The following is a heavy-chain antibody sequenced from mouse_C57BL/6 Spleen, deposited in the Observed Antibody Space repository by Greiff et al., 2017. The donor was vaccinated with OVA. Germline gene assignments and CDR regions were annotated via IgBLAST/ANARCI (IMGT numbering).Heavy chain of an antibody. CDR2: IYPGDGDT. CDR1: GYAFSSSW. D-gene: IGHD2-5*01. J-gene: IGHJ3*01. V-gene: IGHV1-82*01. Sequence: QVQLQQSGPELVKPGASVKISCKASGYAFSSSWMNWVKQRPGKGLEWIGRIYPGDGDTNYNGKFKGKATLTADKSSSTAYMQLSSLTSEDSAVYFCARHDYSNYGGFAYWGQGTLVTVSA. CDR3: ARHDYSNYGGFAY.